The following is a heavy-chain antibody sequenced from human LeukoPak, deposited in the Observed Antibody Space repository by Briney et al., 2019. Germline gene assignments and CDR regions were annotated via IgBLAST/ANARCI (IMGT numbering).Heavy chain of an antibody. CDR1: GXAFSSYG. Sequence: GGSLRLSCSASGXAFSSYGMHWVRQAPGKGLEYVSGISGNGGSTNYAESVKGRFTISRDNSKNTVDLQMTSLRVEDTAVYYCASLDYWGQGTLVTVSS. J-gene: IGHJ4*02. V-gene: IGHV3-64D*09. CDR2: ISGNGGST. CDR3: ASLDY.